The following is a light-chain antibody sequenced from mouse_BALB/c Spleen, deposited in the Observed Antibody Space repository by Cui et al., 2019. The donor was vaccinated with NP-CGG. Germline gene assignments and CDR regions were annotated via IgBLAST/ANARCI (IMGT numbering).Light chain of an antibody. J-gene: IGLJ1*01. CDR2: GTS. V-gene: IGLV2*01. CDR3: ALWYNTHWV. Sequence: QAGVSQELVPTTSHGVIVISTCRSSTGAVTTTNYPNRVQEKPDHLFTGLIGGTSNRAPGVPVRFSGSLIGDKAALTITGTQTEDDAMYYCALWYNTHWVFGGGTKLTVL. CDR1: TGAVTTTNY.